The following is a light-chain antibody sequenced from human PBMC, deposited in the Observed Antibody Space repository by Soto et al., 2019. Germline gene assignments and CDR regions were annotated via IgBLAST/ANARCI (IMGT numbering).Light chain of an antibody. J-gene: IGKJ5*01. V-gene: IGKV1-33*01. CDR2: DAS. Sequence: DIQMTQSPSSLSASVGDMVTITCQASQDISNYLNWYQQKLGKAPKLLIYDASNLETGVPSRFSGSGSGTDFTFTISSLQPEDIATYYCQQYSHLITFGQGTRLEIK. CDR3: QQYSHLIT. CDR1: QDISNY.